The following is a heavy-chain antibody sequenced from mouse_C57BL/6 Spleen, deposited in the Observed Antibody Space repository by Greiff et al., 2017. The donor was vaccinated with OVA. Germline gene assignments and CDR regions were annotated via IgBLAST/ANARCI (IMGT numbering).Heavy chain of an antibody. CDR3: ASLYGSSYDWYFDV. Sequence: EVQLQQSGPELVKPGASVKISCKASGYSFTDYNMNWVKQSNGKSLEWIGVINPNYGTTSYNQKFKGKATLTVDQSSSTAYMQLNSLTSEDSAVYYCASLYGSSYDWYFDVWGTGTTVTVSS. V-gene: IGHV1-39*01. D-gene: IGHD1-1*01. J-gene: IGHJ1*03. CDR2: INPNYGTT. CDR1: GYSFTDYN.